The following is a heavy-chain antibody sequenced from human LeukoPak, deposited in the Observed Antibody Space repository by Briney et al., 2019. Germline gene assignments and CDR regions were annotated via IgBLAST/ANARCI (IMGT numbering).Heavy chain of an antibody. J-gene: IGHJ4*02. V-gene: IGHV3-20*04. Sequence: PGGSLRLSCAASGFTFDDYDMSCVRQAPGKGLEWVSGINWNGGSTGYADSVKGRFTISRDNAKNSLYLQMNSLRAEDTALYYCARRDYYGSGSPDYWGQGTLVTVSS. D-gene: IGHD3-10*01. CDR3: ARRDYYGSGSPDY. CDR1: GFTFDDYD. CDR2: INWNGGST.